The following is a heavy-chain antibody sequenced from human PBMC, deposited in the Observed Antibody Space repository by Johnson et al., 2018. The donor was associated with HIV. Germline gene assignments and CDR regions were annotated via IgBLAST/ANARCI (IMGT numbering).Heavy chain of an antibody. J-gene: IGHJ3*02. CDR1: GFTFDDYD. Sequence: MLLVESGGGVERPGGSLRLSCAASGFTFDDYDMSWVRQAPGKGLEWVSGISWNGGSAAYADSVKGRFTISRDNAKNSLYLQMNSLRAEDTALYYCARADGLVGDRAFDIWGQGTMVTVSS. V-gene: IGHV3-20*04. CDR2: ISWNGGSA. D-gene: IGHD1-26*01. CDR3: ARADGLVGDRAFDI.